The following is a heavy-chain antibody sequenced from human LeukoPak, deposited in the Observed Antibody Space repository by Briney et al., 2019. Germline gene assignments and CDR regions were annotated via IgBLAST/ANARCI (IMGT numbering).Heavy chain of an antibody. CDR1: GFTFSRYW. D-gene: IGHD3-3*01. CDR2: INSDGRST. CDR3: ARDYDFDDY. J-gene: IGHJ4*02. V-gene: IGHV3-74*01. Sequence: GSLRLSCAASGFTFSRYWMHWVRQAPGKGLVWVSHINSDGRSTSYADSVKGRFTISRDNAKNTLYLQMNSLRAEDTAVYYCARDYDFDDYWGQGTLVTVSS.